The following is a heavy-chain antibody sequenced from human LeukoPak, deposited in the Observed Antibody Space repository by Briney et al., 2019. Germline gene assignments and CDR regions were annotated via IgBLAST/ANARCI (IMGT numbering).Heavy chain of an antibody. J-gene: IGHJ4*02. CDR1: GGTFSSYA. V-gene: IGHV1-69*13. D-gene: IGHD5-24*01. CDR3: ARSRDGYNFYFDY. Sequence: SVKVSCKASGGTFSSYAISWVRQAPGQGLEWMGGIIPIFGTANYTQKFQGRVTITADESTSTAYMELSSLRSEDTAVYYCARSRDGYNFYFDYWGQGTLVTVSS. CDR2: IIPIFGTA.